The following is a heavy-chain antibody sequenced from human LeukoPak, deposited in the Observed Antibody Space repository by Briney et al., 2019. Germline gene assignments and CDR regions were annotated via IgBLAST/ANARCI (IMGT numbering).Heavy chain of an antibody. Sequence: PGGSLRLSCAASGFTFSSYSMNWVRQAPGKGLEWVSSISSSSSYIYYADSVKGRFTISRDSAKNSVYLQMNSLRAEDTAVYYCARDAYRDRYFDFWGQGSLVTVSS. V-gene: IGHV3-21*01. CDR3: ARDAYRDRYFDF. CDR2: ISSSSSYI. D-gene: IGHD4-11*01. CDR1: GFTFSSYS. J-gene: IGHJ4*02.